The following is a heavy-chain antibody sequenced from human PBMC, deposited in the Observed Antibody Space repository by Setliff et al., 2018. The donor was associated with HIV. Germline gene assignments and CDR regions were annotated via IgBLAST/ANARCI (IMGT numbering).Heavy chain of an antibody. CDR1: GDSIKDYY. J-gene: IGHJ6*02. CDR3: ARVETTVRGATYGMDV. D-gene: IGHD3-10*01. Sequence: NPSETLSLTCNVSGDSIKDYYWSWIRQPAGKGLEWIGHIYTSGSTNYNPSLKSRVTISVDTSKNQLSLNLTSVTAADTAVYYCARVETTVRGATYGMDVWGQGTTVTVSS. CDR2: IYTSGST. V-gene: IGHV4-4*07.